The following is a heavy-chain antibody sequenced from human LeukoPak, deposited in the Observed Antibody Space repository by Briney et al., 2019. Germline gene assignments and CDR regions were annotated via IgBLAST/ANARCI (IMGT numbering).Heavy chain of an antibody. CDR3: AGQGYYDSSPFDP. CDR1: GGSFSSTANY. Sequence: SETLSLTRTVPGGSFSSTANYCGWTRQPPGKGLEWIGSIYYSGTTYYNPSLKSRVTISLDTSKNQLFLKLNSVTAADTAVYYCAGQGYYDSSPFDPWGQGTLVTVSS. J-gene: IGHJ5*02. CDR2: IYYSGTT. V-gene: IGHV4-39*01. D-gene: IGHD3-22*01.